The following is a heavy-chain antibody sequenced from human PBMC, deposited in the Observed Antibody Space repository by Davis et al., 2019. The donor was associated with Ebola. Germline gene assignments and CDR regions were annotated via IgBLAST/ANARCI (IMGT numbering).Heavy chain of an antibody. CDR3: ARDGIAVAGGLYYYYGMDV. CDR1: GFTVSSNY. D-gene: IGHD6-19*01. J-gene: IGHJ6*02. Sequence: GGSLRLSCAASGFTVSSNYMSWVRQAPGKGLEWVSVIYSGGSTYYADSVKGRFTISRDNSKNTLYLQMNSLRAEDTAVYYCARDGIAVAGGLYYYYGMDVWGQGTTVTVSS. CDR2: IYSGGST. V-gene: IGHV3-66*01.